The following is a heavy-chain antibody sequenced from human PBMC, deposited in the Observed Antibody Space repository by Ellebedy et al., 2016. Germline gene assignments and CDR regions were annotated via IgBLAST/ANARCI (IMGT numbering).Heavy chain of an antibody. V-gene: IGHV4-59*01. J-gene: IGHJ4*02. CDR2: IYYSGSA. D-gene: IGHD2-2*01. CDR3: ARDLIPSN. Sequence: SETLSLTCTVSGGSINNYYWNWFRQPPGKGLEWIGYIYYSGSANYKPSLKSRVIISVDTSRSQFSLKLTSVTAADTAVYYCARDLIPSNWGQGTLVTVSS. CDR1: GGSINNYY.